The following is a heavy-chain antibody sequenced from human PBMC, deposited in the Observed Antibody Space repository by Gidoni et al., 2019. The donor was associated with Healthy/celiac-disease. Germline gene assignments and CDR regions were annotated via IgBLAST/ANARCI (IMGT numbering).Heavy chain of an antibody. CDR3: AKEGFCGGDCYPYYFDY. V-gene: IGHV3-23*01. CDR1: GFTFSSYA. D-gene: IGHD2-21*02. CDR2: ISGSGGST. J-gene: IGHJ4*02. Sequence: EVQLLESGGGLVQPGGSLRLSCAASGFTFSSYAMSWVRQAPGKGLEWVSAISGSGGSTYYADSVKGRFTISRDNSKNTLYLQMNSLRAEDTAVYYCAKEGFCGGDCYPYYFDYWGQGTLVTVSS.